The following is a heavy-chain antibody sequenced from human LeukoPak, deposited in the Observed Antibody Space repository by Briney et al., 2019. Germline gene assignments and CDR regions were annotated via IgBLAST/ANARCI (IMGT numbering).Heavy chain of an antibody. CDR2: ISSSSGTI. J-gene: IGHJ4*02. V-gene: IGHV3-48*04. Sequence: GGSLRLSCAASGFTFSSYSMNWVRQAPGKGLEWVSYISSSSGTIYYADSVKGRFTISRDNAKNSLYLQMNSLRAEDTAVYYCARGGHWDSSHDYWGQGTLVTVSS. CDR3: ARGGHWDSSHDY. CDR1: GFTFSSYS. D-gene: IGHD3-22*01.